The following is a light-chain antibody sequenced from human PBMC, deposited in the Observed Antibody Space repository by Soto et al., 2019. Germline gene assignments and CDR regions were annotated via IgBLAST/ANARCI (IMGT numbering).Light chain of an antibody. CDR3: QQSYTTPLFT. V-gene: IGKV1-39*01. CDR1: QSIGTY. CDR2: AAS. Sequence: DIQMTQSPSSLAASVGDRVTITCRASQSIGTYLNWYQRKPGKAPNLLIYAASTLQSGVPSRFSGSGSGTDFTLTISSLQTEDSATYFCQQSYTTPLFTFGPGTKVDIK. J-gene: IGKJ3*01.